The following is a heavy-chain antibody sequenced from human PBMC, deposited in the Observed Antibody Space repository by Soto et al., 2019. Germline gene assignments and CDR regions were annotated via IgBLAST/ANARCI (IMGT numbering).Heavy chain of an antibody. CDR1: GFSPSTYS. V-gene: IGHV3-48*02. CDR3: ARDSRFSSGEDYVYYYGMDV. CDR2: VSSSGVTI. D-gene: IGHD5-12*01. Sequence: EVQLVESGGGLVQPGRSLRLSCEVTGFSPSTYSMNWVRQAPGKGLEWVSFVSSSGVTIYYTDSVKGRFTISRDTANNSLYLQMDSLRDEDTAGYYCARDSRFSSGEDYVYYYGMDVWGQGTTVTVSS. J-gene: IGHJ6*02.